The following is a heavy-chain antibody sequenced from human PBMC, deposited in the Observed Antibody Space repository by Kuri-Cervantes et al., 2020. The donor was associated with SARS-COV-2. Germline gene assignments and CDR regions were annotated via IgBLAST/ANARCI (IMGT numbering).Heavy chain of an antibody. D-gene: IGHD1-7*01. J-gene: IGHJ6*02. CDR3: AKDPTATTEYYYAMDV. CDR1: GFSFSSYA. CDR2: ISGSGTSA. Sequence: GESLKISCAASGFSFSSYAMSWVRQAPGKGLEWVSVISGSGTSAYYADSVKGRFTIARDNSKNTLYLQMNSLRAEDTAVYFCAKDPTATTEYYYAMDVWGQGTTVTVSS. V-gene: IGHV3-23*01.